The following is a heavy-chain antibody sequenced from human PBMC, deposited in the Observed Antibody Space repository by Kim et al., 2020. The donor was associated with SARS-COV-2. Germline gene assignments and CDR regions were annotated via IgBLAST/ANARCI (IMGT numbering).Heavy chain of an antibody. CDR1: GFTFSNAW. D-gene: IGHD6-13*01. CDR2: IKSKTDGGTT. Sequence: GVLRLSCAASGFTFSNAWMSWVRQAPGKGLEWVGRIKSKTDGGTTDYAAPVKGRFTISRDDSKNTLYLQMNSLKTEDTAVYYCTTDRGIAAGRKAYYYYYGMDVWGQGTTVTVSS. V-gene: IGHV3-15*01. J-gene: IGHJ6*02. CDR3: TTDRGIAAGRKAYYYYYGMDV.